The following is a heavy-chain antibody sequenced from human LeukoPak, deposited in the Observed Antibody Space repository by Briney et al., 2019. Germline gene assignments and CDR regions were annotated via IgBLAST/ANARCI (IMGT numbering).Heavy chain of an antibody. CDR3: ARVAPGHDIGRGYFDY. V-gene: IGHV3-48*01. J-gene: IGHJ4*02. CDR2: ITSNSGTI. D-gene: IGHD2-21*01. CDR1: GFTFSIYS. Sequence: GGSLRLSCAASGFTFSIYSMNWVRQAPGKGLEGISYITSNSGTIYYTDSVKGRFTISRDNAKNSLYLQMNSLRAEDTAVYYCARVAPGHDIGRGYFDYWGQGTLVTVSS.